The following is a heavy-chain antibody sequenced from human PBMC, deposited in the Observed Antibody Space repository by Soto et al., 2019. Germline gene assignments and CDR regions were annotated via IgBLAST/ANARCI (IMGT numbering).Heavy chain of an antibody. CDR2: MNDKSNYI. CDR1: GFTFSTHS. CDR3: ATFPNYYGG. Sequence: EVQLVESGGGLVKPGGSLRLSCAASGFTFSTHSMNWVRQAPGKGPEWVSSMNDKSNYIYYADSVKGRFTISRDNAKNSLYLQMNSLRDDDTAVYYCATFPNYYGGWGQGTLVTVSA. V-gene: IGHV3-21*06. J-gene: IGHJ4*02.